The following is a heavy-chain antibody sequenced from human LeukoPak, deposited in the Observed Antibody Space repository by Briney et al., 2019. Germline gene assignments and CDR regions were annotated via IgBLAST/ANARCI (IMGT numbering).Heavy chain of an antibody. CDR2: ISGGGETT. V-gene: IGHV3-23*01. CDR3: ARDYADYVGYFFFDY. D-gene: IGHD4-17*01. Sequence: GGALRLSCAASGCTFNNYAMNWVRQAPGKGLEWVSSISGGGETTYYADSAKGRFTISRDNSQNTLYLQMNSLRAEDTAVYYCARDYADYVGYFFFDYWGQGTLVTVSS. CDR1: GCTFNNYA. J-gene: IGHJ4*02.